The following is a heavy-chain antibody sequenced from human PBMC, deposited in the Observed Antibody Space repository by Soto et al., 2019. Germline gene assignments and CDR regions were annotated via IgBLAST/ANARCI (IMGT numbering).Heavy chain of an antibody. Sequence: GAAVKVSCKACGGTFSSYAISWVRQAPGQGLEWMGGIIPIFGTANYAQTFQGRVTITADESTSTAYMELSSLRSEDTAVYYCAIGDYGESYYYDYWGQGTLVTVS. CDR1: GGTFSSYA. CDR3: AIGDYGESYYYDY. J-gene: IGHJ4*01. V-gene: IGHV1-69*13. D-gene: IGHD4-17*01. CDR2: IIPIFGTA.